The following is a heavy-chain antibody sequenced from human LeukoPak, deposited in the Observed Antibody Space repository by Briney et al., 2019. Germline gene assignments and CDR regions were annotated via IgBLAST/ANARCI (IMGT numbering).Heavy chain of an antibody. Sequence: GGSLRLSCAASGFTFSSYSINWVRQAPGKGLEWVSSISSSSSYIYYADSVKGRFTISRDNAKNSLYLQMNSLRAEDTAVYYCARDGFTGYVYSWGQGTLVTVSS. D-gene: IGHD3-10*01. CDR3: ARDGFTGYVYS. CDR1: GFTFSSYS. J-gene: IGHJ4*02. CDR2: ISSSSSYI. V-gene: IGHV3-21*01.